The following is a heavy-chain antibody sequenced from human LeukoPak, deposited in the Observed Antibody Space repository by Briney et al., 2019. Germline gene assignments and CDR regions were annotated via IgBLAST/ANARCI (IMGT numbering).Heavy chain of an antibody. D-gene: IGHD2-15*01. CDR3: ARGARGYCSGGSCLYDY. CDR1: GYTFTSYD. V-gene: IGHV1-8*01. J-gene: IGHJ4*02. Sequence: ASVKVSCKASGYTFTSYDINWVRQATGQGLEWMGWMNPNSGNTGYAQKFQGRVTMTRNTSISTAYMELSSLRSEDTAVYYSARGARGYCSGGSCLYDYWGQGTLVTVSS. CDR2: MNPNSGNT.